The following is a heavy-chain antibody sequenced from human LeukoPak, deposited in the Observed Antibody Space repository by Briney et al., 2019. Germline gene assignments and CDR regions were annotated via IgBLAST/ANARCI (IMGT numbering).Heavy chain of an antibody. CDR1: GGSLFIYN. Sequence: PSETLSLTCTVSGGSLFIYNWRWVRQSAGGGLEWIGHIYAGGSTNYSPSLKSRLTMSVDTTKHQFILKLKSVTAADKAVDCCARLRFYDSSGYSPGYYMDVWGKGTTVIVSS. V-gene: IGHV4-4*07. CDR3: ARLRFYDSSGYSPGYYMDV. CDR2: IYAGGST. D-gene: IGHD3-22*01. J-gene: IGHJ6*03.